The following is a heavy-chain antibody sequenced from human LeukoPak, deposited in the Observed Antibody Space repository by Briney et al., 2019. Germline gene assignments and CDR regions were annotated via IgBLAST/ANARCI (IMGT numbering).Heavy chain of an antibody. J-gene: IGHJ6*02. CDR1: GYTFTSYD. Sequence: GASVKVSCKASGYTFTSYDINWVRQATGQGLEWMGWMNPNSGNTGYAQKFQGRVTRTRNTSISTAYMELSSLRSEDTAVYYCARNEVASIFGVVISYYYYGMDVWGQGTTVTVSS. CDR2: MNPNSGNT. CDR3: ARNEVASIFGVVISYYYYGMDV. D-gene: IGHD3-3*01. V-gene: IGHV1-8*01.